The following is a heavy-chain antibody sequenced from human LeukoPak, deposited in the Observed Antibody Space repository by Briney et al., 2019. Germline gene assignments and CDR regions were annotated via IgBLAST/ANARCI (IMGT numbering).Heavy chain of an antibody. D-gene: IGHD3-10*01. CDR2: INPNSGGT. J-gene: IGHJ4*02. V-gene: IGHV1-2*02. Sequence: ASVKVSCKASGYTLTGYYMRWVRQAPGQGLEWMGWINPNSGGTNYAQKFQGRVTMTRDTSTSTDYMELSSLTSDDTAVYYCARDGDGRINFDYWGQGTLVIVSS. CDR3: ARDGDGRINFDY. CDR1: GYTLTGYY.